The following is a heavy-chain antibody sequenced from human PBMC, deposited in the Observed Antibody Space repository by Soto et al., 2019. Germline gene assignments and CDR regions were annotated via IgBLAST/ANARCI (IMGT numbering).Heavy chain of an antibody. CDR3: ASVPAPVYDSSGYRLTDV. CDR2: ISSSSSTI. CDR1: GFTFSSYS. Sequence: GGSLRLSCAASGFTFSSYSMNWVRQAPGKGLEWVSYISSSSSTIYYADSVKGRFTISRDNAKNSLYLQMNSLRDEDTAVYYCASVPAPVYDSSGYRLTDVWGQGTTVTVSS. V-gene: IGHV3-48*02. J-gene: IGHJ6*02. D-gene: IGHD3-22*01.